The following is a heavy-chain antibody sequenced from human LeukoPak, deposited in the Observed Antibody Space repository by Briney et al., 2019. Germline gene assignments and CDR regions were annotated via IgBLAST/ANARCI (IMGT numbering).Heavy chain of an antibody. J-gene: IGHJ4*02. CDR2: INSDGSST. CDR1: GFTFSSYW. Sequence: QPGGSLRLSCAASGFTFSSYWMHWVRQAPGKGLVWVSRINSDGSSTSYADSVKGRFTISRDNAKNTLYLQMNSLRAEDTAVYYCARKPYGSGSYYWFDYWGQGTLVTVSS. D-gene: IGHD3-10*01. CDR3: ARKPYGSGSYYWFDY. V-gene: IGHV3-74*01.